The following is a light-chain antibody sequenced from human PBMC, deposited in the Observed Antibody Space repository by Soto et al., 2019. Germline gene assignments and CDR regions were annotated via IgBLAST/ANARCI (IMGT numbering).Light chain of an antibody. Sequence: EFVLTQSPCTLSLSPGERATLSCRASQSVDNYLDWYQQKPGHAPRLLIYESSNRATGIPARFSGSGSGTDFSLTISSLEPEDFAVYYCQPRSTRPQTFGQGTMVEIK. V-gene: IGKV3-11*01. CDR2: ESS. CDR1: QSVDNY. J-gene: IGKJ1*01. CDR3: QPRSTRPQT.